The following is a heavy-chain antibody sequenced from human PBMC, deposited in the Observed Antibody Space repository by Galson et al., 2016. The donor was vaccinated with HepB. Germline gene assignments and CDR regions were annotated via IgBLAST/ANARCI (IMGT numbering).Heavy chain of an antibody. J-gene: IGHJ6*02. CDR1: GYTFRSYA. CDR2: IRPHEGNT. Sequence: SVKVSCKASGYTFRSYAITWVRQAPGQGLEWMGWIRPHEGNTNFAQKYQGRVTMTTDTPTSTAYMELRSLKSDDAAVYYCARDLLVPAPIGALFYYYGMDVWGQGTTVIVSS. CDR3: ARDLLVPAPIGALFYYYGMDV. V-gene: IGHV1-18*01. D-gene: IGHD2-2*02.